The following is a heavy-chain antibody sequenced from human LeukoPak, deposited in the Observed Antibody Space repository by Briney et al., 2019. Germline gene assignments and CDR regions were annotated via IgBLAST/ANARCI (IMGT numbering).Heavy chain of an antibody. CDR2: IYYSGST. V-gene: IGHV4-39*07. J-gene: IGHJ5*02. D-gene: IGHD4-17*01. CDR3: ARVFSHGNYAEEFDP. CDR1: GGSISSSRYY. Sequence: SETLSLTCTVSGGSISSSRYYWGWIRQPPGKGLEWIGSIYYSGSTYYNPSLKSRVTISVDTSKNQFSLKLSSVTAADTAVYYCARVFSHGNYAEEFDPWGQGTLVTVSS.